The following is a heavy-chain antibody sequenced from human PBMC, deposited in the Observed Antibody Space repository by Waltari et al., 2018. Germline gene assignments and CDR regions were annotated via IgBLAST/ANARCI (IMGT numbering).Heavy chain of an antibody. Sequence: QLQLQESGPGLVKPSETLSLTCTVSGGSISSSSYYWGWIRQPPGKGVEWIGSIYYSGSIHDNPSDKGRVTISVDTSKNQFSLKLSSVTAADTAVYYCATPLDRSSSRRGGFDYWGQGTLVTVSS. D-gene: IGHD6-13*01. J-gene: IGHJ4*02. CDR3: ATPLDRSSSRRGGFDY. CDR2: IYYSGSI. CDR1: GGSISSSSYY. V-gene: IGHV4-39*01.